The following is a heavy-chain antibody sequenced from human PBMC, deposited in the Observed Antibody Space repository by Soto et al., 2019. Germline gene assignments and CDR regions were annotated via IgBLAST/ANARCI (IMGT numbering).Heavy chain of an antibody. J-gene: IGHJ3*02. V-gene: IGHV1-18*01. CDR2: ISAYNGDT. CDR1: EYTFTNFG. CDR3: ARDQRLVWFAALLTDDGFDI. D-gene: IGHD3-10*01. Sequence: QVHLVQSGAEVKKPGASVKVSCTASEYTFTNFGISWVRQAPGQGLEWMGWISAYNGDTKFAEKFHGRVAMTTDTSTDTAYMEMRSLTSDDTGVYYGARDQRLVWFAALLTDDGFDIWGQGTMVTVSS.